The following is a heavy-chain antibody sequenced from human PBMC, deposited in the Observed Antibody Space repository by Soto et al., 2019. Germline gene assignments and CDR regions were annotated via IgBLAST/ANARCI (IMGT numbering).Heavy chain of an antibody. CDR3: ARGFDSGKFYAFES. Sequence: SETLSLTCTVSGGSISSYYWSWIRQPPGKGLEWIGHIYYSGSTDYNPSLKSRVTISVDLSKNQFSLRLSSVTAADTAVYYCARGFDSGKFYAFESWGQGTQVTVSS. CDR1: GGSISSYY. V-gene: IGHV4-59*12. D-gene: IGHD1-26*01. CDR2: IYYSGST. J-gene: IGHJ4*02.